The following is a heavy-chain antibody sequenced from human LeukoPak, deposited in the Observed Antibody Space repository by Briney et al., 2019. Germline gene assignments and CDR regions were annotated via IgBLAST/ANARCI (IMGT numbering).Heavy chain of an antibody. D-gene: IGHD3-9*01. CDR1: GGSFSGYY. J-gene: IGHJ4*02. Sequence: SETLSLTCAVYGGSFSGYYWSWIRQPPGKGLEWIGEINHSGSTNYNPSLKSRVTISVDTSKNQFSLKLSSVTAADTAVYYCARGDYDILTGYWYYFDYWGQGTLVTVSS. V-gene: IGHV4-34*01. CDR2: INHSGST. CDR3: ARGDYDILTGYWYYFDY.